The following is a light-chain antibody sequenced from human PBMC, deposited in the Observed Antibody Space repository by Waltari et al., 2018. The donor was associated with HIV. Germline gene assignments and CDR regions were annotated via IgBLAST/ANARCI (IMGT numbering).Light chain of an antibody. J-gene: IGKJ1*01. V-gene: IGKV2-28*01. CDR3: MQGLEVPRT. Sequence: DIVLTQSPLSLAVPPGQPASISCRSSQRHLHSSSYNFLSWYVQKPGQSPQLLIYMASSRASGAPERFRGSGSGTEFTLKISRVEAGDVGIYYCMQGLEVPRTFGQGTRVEIK. CDR1: QRHLHSSSYNF. CDR2: MAS.